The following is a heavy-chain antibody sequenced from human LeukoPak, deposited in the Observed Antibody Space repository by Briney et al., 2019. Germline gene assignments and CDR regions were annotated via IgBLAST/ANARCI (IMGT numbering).Heavy chain of an antibody. D-gene: IGHD3/OR15-3a*01. CDR3: ARGRNDLSPGDY. CDR1: GYTFTGYY. J-gene: IGHJ4*02. V-gene: IGHV1-2*02. CDR2: INPNSGGT. Sequence: GASVKVSCKASGYTFTGYYMHWVRQAPGQGLEWMGWINPNSGGTNYAQKLQGRVTMTRDTSISTAYMELSRLRSDDTAVYYCARGRNDLSPGDYWGQGTLVTVSS.